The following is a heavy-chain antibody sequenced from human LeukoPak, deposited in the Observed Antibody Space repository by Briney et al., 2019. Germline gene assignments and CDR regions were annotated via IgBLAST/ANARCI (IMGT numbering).Heavy chain of an antibody. CDR3: ARDAYSGSSEGDFDY. CDR1: GFTFSSYG. CDR2: IWYDGSNK. V-gene: IGHV3-33*01. J-gene: IGHJ4*02. D-gene: IGHD1-26*01. Sequence: PGGSLRLSCAASGFTFSSYGMHWVRQAPGKGLEWVAVIWYDGSNKYYADSVKGRFTISRDNSKNTLYLQMNSLRAEDTAVYYCARDAYSGSSEGDFDYWGQGTLVTVSS.